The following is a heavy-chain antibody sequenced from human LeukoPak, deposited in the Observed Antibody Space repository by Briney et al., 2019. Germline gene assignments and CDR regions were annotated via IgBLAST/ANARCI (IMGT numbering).Heavy chain of an antibody. D-gene: IGHD3-22*01. Sequence: SETLPLTCTVSGGSISSSSYYWGWIRQPPGKGLEWIGSIYYSGSTYYNPSLKSRVTISVDTSKNQFSLKLSSVTAADTAVYYCARSKDYYDSSGFGAFDIWGQGTMVTVAS. V-gene: IGHV4-39*01. CDR3: ARSKDYYDSSGFGAFDI. CDR2: IYYSGST. CDR1: GGSISSSSYY. J-gene: IGHJ3*02.